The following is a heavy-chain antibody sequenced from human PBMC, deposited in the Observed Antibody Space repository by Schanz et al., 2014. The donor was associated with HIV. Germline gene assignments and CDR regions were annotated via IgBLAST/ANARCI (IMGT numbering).Heavy chain of an antibody. V-gene: IGHV1-8*01. D-gene: IGHD3-9*01. Sequence: QVQLVQSGAEVKKPGASVKVSCKASGYTFTSYDINWVRQATGQGLEWMGWMNPNSGNTGFAQKFQGRVTMTRDTSTSPVYMELYSLTSEDTAVYYCARGVDILTAFDYWDQGTLVVVSS. CDR3: ARGVDILTAFDY. J-gene: IGHJ4*02. CDR1: GYTFTSYD. CDR2: MNPNSGNT.